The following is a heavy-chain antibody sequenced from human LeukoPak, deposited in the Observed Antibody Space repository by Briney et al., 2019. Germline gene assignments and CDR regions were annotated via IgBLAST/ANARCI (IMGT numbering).Heavy chain of an antibody. CDR3: TRRPVDTAIQGLDC. V-gene: IGHV5-51*01. CDR2: IYPGDSDT. Sequence: PGESLKISCKGSGFSFTSHWIGWVRQMPGKGLEWMGIIYPGDSDTRYSPSFQGQVTISADTSINTAYLQWSRLEASDTAIYYCTRRPVDTAIQGLDCWGRGTLVTVSS. CDR1: GFSFTSHW. D-gene: IGHD5-18*01. J-gene: IGHJ4*02.